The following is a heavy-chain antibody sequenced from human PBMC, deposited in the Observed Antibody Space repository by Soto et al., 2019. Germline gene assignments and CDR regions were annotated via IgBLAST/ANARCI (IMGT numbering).Heavy chain of an antibody. D-gene: IGHD6-13*01. CDR3: TTGPRIAAAGKVDY. CDR2: IKSKTDGGTT. Sequence: EVQLVESGGGLVKPGGSLRLSCAASGFTFSNAWMSWVRQAPGKGLEWVGRIKSKTDGGTTDYAAPVKGRFTISRDDSKNTLYLQMNSLKTEDTAVYYCTTGPRIAAAGKVDYWGKGTLVTVSS. V-gene: IGHV3-15*01. CDR1: GFTFSNAW. J-gene: IGHJ4*02.